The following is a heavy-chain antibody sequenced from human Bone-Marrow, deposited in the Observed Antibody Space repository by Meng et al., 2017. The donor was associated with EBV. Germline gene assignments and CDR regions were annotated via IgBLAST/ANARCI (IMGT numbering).Heavy chain of an antibody. Sequence: QLPLQYAVPVFGKPAPTLSLTVAVSGGSISSCCYSCGWIRQPPGKGLQLIWYIYYSGSTSDPPSLKSRVTISIDTSKNQVSLKLSSVTVADTAVYYCARHGAYGSGSTDWCQGTLVTVSS. V-gene: IGHV4-30-4*01. CDR3: ARHGAYGSGSTD. CDR2: IYYSGST. CDR1: GGSISSCCYS. J-gene: IGHJ4*02. D-gene: IGHD3-10*01.